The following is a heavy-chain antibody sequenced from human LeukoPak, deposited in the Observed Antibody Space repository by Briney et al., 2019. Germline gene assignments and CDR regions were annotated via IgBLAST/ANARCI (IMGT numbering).Heavy chain of an antibody. CDR1: GFTFSSYE. CDR3: ARGVGAPVSH. CDR2: ISSSGSTI. V-gene: IGHV3-48*03. D-gene: IGHD1-26*01. J-gene: IGHJ4*02. Sequence: GGSLRLSCAASGFTFSSYEMNRVRQAPGKGLEWVSYISSSGSTIYYADSVKGRFTISRDNAKNSLYLQMNSLRAEDTAVYYCARGVGAPVSHWGQGTLVTVSS.